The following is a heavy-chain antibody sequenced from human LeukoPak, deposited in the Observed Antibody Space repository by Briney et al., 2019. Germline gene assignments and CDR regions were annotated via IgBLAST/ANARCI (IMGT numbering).Heavy chain of an antibody. Sequence: SETLSLTCTVSGGSISSSSYYWGWIRQPPGKGLKWIGSIYYSGSTYYNPSLKSRVTISVDTSKNQFSLKLSSVTAADTAVYYCASHLLQDSSGYPPYYFDYWGQGTLVTVSS. CDR3: ASHLLQDSSGYPPYYFDY. CDR1: GGSISSSSYY. J-gene: IGHJ4*02. V-gene: IGHV4-39*01. D-gene: IGHD3-22*01. CDR2: IYYSGST.